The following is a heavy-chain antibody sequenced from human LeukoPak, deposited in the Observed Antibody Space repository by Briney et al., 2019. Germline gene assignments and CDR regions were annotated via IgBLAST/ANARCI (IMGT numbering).Heavy chain of an antibody. V-gene: IGHV4-39*01. J-gene: IGHJ2*01. CDR1: GGSITTSSYY. CDR3: ARAFRARYFDL. CDR2: IYYSGST. Sequence: SETLSLTCTVSGGSITTSSYYWGWIRQPSGKGLEWIGIIYYSGSTYYNPSLKGRVTISVDTSKNQFSLKLSSVTAADTAVYYCARAFRARYFDLWGRSTLVTVSS. D-gene: IGHD2/OR15-2a*01.